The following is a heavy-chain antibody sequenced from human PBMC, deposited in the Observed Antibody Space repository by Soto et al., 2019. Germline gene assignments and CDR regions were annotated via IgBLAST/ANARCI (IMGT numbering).Heavy chain of an antibody. J-gene: IGHJ4*02. CDR1: GGSISRGGYY. Sequence: SVTLSLTCTVSGGSISRGGYYWSWIRQHPGKGLEWIGYIYYSGSTYYNPFLKSRVTISVETSKNQFSLKLSSVTAAYTAVYYCAREINSYGYRTFDYWGQGTLVTVSS. CDR3: AREINSYGYRTFDY. CDR2: IYYSGST. V-gene: IGHV4-31*03. D-gene: IGHD5-18*01.